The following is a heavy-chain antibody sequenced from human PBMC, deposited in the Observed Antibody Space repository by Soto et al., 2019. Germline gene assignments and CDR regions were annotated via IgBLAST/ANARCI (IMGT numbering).Heavy chain of an antibody. CDR2: IYYSGST. CDR3: ARHTRIVYDFWSGYYVLGHFDY. CDR1: CGSISRYY. V-gene: IGHV4-59*01. D-gene: IGHD3-3*01. J-gene: IGHJ4*02. Sequence: PSETLSLTCTVSCGSISRYYWSCIRQPPGKGLEWIGYIYYSGSTNYNPSLKSRVTISVDTSKNQFSLKLSSVTAADTAVYYCARHTRIVYDFWSGYYVLGHFDYWGQGTLVTVSS.